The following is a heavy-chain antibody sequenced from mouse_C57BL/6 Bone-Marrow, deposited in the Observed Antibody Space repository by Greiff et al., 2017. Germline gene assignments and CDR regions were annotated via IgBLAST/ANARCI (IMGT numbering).Heavy chain of an antibody. CDR3: ARSGIYDGYYNCFDY. V-gene: IGHV1-81*01. D-gene: IGHD2-3*01. CDR1: GYTFTSYG. CDR2: IYPRSGNT. J-gene: IGHJ2*01. Sequence: LVESGAELARPGASVKMSCKASGYTFTSYGISWVKQRTGQGLEWIGEIYPRSGNTDYNEKFKGKATLTADTSSSTAYMELSSLTSEDSAVYFGARSGIYDGYYNCFDYWGQGTTLTVSS.